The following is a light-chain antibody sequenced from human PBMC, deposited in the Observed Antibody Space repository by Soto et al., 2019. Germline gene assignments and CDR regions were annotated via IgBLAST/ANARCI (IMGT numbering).Light chain of an antibody. CDR3: QQYGSSAET. CDR2: GAS. V-gene: IGKV3-20*01. J-gene: IGKJ1*01. CDR1: QSVSSSY. Sequence: EIVLTQSPGTLSLSPGERATLSCRASQSVSSSYLAWYQQKPGQAPRLLIYGASSRATGIPDRFSGSGSGTDFNITISRLETEAFAVYYCQQYGSSAETFGQGTKVDIK.